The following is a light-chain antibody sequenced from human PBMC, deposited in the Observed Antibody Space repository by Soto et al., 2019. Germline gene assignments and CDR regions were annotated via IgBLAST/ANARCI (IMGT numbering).Light chain of an antibody. J-gene: IGLJ3*02. CDR3: RSSDSSLSSRV. CDR2: GNS. CDR1: SSNIGAGYV. V-gene: IGLV1-40*01. Sequence: QSVLTQPPSVSGAPGQRVTISCTGTSSNIGAGYVVHWYQQLPGTAPKLLIYGNSNRPSGVPDRFSGSKSGTSASLAITGRQDEEEADYYCRSSDSSLSSRVFGGGTKLTVL.